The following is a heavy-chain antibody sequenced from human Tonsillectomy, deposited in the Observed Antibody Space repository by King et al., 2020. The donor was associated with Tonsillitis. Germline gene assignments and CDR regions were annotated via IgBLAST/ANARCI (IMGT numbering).Heavy chain of an antibody. CDR1: GGSISRAGSY. V-gene: IGHV4-31*03. J-gene: IGHJ4*02. CDR3: ARDDGRALIDD. CDR2: IYYSGIT. Sequence: VQLQESGPGLVKPSQTLSLTCTVSGGSISRAGSYWSWIRQHPGKGLEWIGHIYYSGITYYNPSLKSRVTISVDTSKNQFSLKLSSVTAADTAVYFCARDDGRALIDDWGQRTLVTVSS.